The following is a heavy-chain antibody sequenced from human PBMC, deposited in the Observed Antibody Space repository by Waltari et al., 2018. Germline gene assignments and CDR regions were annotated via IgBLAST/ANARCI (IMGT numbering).Heavy chain of an antibody. J-gene: IGHJ4*02. Sequence: QVQLQESGPGLVKPSETLSLTCTVSGGSISSYYWSWIRQPPGKGLEWIGYIYYSGSTNYNPSLKSRVTISVDTSKNQFSLKLSSVTAADTAVYYCAGYYSSSWYYYWGQGTLVTVSS. CDR2: IYYSGST. V-gene: IGHV4-59*01. CDR1: GGSISSYY. CDR3: AGYYSSSWYYY. D-gene: IGHD6-13*01.